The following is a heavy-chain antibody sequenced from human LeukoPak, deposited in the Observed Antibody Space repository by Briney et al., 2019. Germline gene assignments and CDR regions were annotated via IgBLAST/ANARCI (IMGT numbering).Heavy chain of an antibody. CDR1: GGSISGSSYY. J-gene: IGHJ5*02. V-gene: IGHV4-39*07. CDR3: ARERGFDFWRGYYAHNWFDP. CDR2: IYQSGST. Sequence: PSETLSLSCTVSGGSISGSSYYWGWMRQPPGKGLEWIGSIYQSGSTYYNPSLKSRVTISVDTSKNQFSLKLSSVTAADTAVYYCARERGFDFWRGYYAHNWFDPWGQGTLVTVSS. D-gene: IGHD3-3*01.